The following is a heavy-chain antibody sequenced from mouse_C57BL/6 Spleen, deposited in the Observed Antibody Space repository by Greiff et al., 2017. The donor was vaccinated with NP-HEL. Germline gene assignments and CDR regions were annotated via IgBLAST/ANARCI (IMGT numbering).Heavy chain of an antibody. J-gene: IGHJ4*01. CDR1: GYTFTSYW. CDR2: IDPSDSYT. CDR3: SMVNYYAMDY. D-gene: IGHD2-2*01. V-gene: IGHV1-69*01. Sequence: VQLQQPGAELVMPGASVKLSCKASGYTFTSYWMHWVKQRPGQGLEWIGEIDPSDSYTNYNQKFKGKSTLTVDKSSSTAYMQLSSLTSEDSAVYYCSMVNYYAMDYWGQGTSVTVSS.